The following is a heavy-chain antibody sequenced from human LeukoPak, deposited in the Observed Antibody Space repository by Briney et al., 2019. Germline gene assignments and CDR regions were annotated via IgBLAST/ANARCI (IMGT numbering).Heavy chain of an antibody. D-gene: IGHD2-2*01. Sequence: PGGSLRLSCAASGFTFSSYWMSWVRQAPGKGLEWVANIKQDGSEKYYVDSVKGRFTISRDNSKNTLYLQMNSLRTEDTAVYYCAKDLGLYCSIISCLTFDYWGQGTLVTVSS. CDR3: AKDLGLYCSIISCLTFDY. V-gene: IGHV3-7*01. CDR1: GFTFSSYW. J-gene: IGHJ4*02. CDR2: IKQDGSEK.